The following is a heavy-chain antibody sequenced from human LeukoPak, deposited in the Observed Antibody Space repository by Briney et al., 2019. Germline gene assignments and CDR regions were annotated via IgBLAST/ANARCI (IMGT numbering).Heavy chain of an antibody. CDR2: IYHSGST. CDR1: GGSISSGSYY. V-gene: IGHV4-39*07. J-gene: IGHJ4*02. CDR3: ARVGPHVLRFLEWSSDQRIFDY. D-gene: IGHD3-3*01. Sequence: PSETLSLTCTVSGGSISSGSYYWSWIRQPPGKGLEWIGSIYHSGSTYYNPSLKSRVTISVDTSKNQFSLKLSSVTAADTAVYYCARVGPHVLRFLEWSSDQRIFDYWGQGTLVTVSS.